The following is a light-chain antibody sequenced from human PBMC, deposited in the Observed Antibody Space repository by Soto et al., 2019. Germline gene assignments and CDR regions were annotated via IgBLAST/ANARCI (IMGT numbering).Light chain of an antibody. CDR1: QSVSRY. CDR3: QQRSNLPRT. J-gene: IGKJ3*01. V-gene: IGKV3-11*01. Sequence: IVLTQSPATLSLFPGERATLSCRASQSVSRYLAWYQQKPGQAPRLLIYDASNRATGIPARFSGSGSGTDFTLTICSLEPEDFAVYYCQQRSNLPRTFGPGTKVDIK. CDR2: DAS.